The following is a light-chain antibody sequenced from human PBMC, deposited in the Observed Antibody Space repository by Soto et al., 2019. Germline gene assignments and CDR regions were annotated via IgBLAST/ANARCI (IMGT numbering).Light chain of an antibody. CDR2: EVT. V-gene: IGLV2-8*01. CDR1: SGGVGGYNY. CDR3: ISYTDRQSYL. J-gene: IGLJ1*01. Sequence: QSVLTQPPSASGSPGQSVTISCTGASGGVGGYNYVSWFQQHPGKAPKLMIYEVTQRPSGVPDRFSGSKSGITASLTISGLQTEDEADYYCISYTDRQSYLFGTGTKVTVL.